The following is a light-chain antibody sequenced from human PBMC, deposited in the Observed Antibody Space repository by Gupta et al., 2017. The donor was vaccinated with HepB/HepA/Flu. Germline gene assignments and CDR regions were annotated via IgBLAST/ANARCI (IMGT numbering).Light chain of an antibody. Sequence: SSELTQDPTVSVALGQTVRITCQGDSFRSRYVSWYQQKPGQGPILVIFGENNRPSGIPDRFSGSRSGNTTSLTITGAQAEDEADYYCNSRDSSGDHLVFGPGTRVTV. CDR1: SFRSRY. V-gene: IGLV3-19*01. CDR2: GEN. J-gene: IGLJ1*01. CDR3: NSRDSSGDHLV.